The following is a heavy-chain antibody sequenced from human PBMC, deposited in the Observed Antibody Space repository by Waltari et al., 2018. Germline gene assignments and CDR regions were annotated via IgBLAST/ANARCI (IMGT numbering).Heavy chain of an antibody. D-gene: IGHD1-7*01. J-gene: IGHJ4*02. CDR1: GFTFSSYS. V-gene: IGHV3-21*01. Sequence: EVQLVASGGGLVKPGGSLRLSCAASGFTFSSYSMTWVRQAPGKGLEWVSSISSSSSYIYYADSVKGRFTISRDNAKNSLYLQMNSLRAEDTAVYYCARLSPELVGFDYWGQGTLVTVSS. CDR2: ISSSSSYI. CDR3: ARLSPELVGFDY.